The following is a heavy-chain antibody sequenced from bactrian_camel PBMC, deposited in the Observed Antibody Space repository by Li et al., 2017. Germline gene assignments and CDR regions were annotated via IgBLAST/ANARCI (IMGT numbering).Heavy chain of an antibody. J-gene: IGHJ4*01. Sequence: DVQLVESGGGSVQEGQSLKLSCAISGYATSRYCNAWFRLSSGKEREEVAHIYARNGRSDVADSVKGRFTVSQDDAKNTLYLQMNSLKPEDTAMYYCAASRGVASFSATTYAYWGQGTQVTVS. V-gene: IGHV3S59*01. CDR2: IYARNGRS. D-gene: IGHD1*01. CDR3: AASRGVASFSATTYAY. CDR1: GYATSRYC.